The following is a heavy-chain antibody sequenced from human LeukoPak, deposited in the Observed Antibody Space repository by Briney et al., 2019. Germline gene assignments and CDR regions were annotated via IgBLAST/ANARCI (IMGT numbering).Heavy chain of an antibody. Sequence: GASVKVSCKASGYTFTGYYINWVRQAPGQGLEWMGWINPNSSGTNYAQKFQGRVTMTRDTSISTAYMELSRLRSDDTAVYYCAITDSSISFPIDPWGQGTLVTVSS. CDR2: INPNSSGT. CDR3: AITDSSISFPIDP. CDR1: GYTFTGYY. J-gene: IGHJ5*02. D-gene: IGHD6-13*01. V-gene: IGHV1-2*02.